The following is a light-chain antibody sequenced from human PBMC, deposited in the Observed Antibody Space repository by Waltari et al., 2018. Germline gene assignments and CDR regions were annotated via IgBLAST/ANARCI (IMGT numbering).Light chain of an antibody. V-gene: IGKV3-20*01. Sequence: VLTQSPGTLSLSPGERATLSCRASQRVANSYLAWYQQRPGQAPRLLIYAASSRATGIPNRFSGSVSGTDFTLTISRLEPEDSAVYYCHQYGNSARTFGQGTKLEIK. CDR2: AAS. CDR1: QRVANSY. CDR3: HQYGNSART. J-gene: IGKJ1*01.